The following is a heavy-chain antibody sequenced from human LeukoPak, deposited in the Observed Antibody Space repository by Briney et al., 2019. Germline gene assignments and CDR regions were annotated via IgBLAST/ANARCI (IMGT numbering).Heavy chain of an antibody. V-gene: IGHV3-21*01. CDR1: GFTFSSYT. CDR2: ISSSSRDI. D-gene: IGHD6-6*01. J-gene: IGHJ4*02. CDR3: ARVFGQLAPPFDY. Sequence: GGSLRLSCAASGFTFSSYTMNWVRQAPGKGLEWVAAISSSSRDIFYADSVKGRFSISRDNAKNSLYLQMNSLRAEDTAVYYCARVFGQLAPPFDYWGQGTLVTVSS.